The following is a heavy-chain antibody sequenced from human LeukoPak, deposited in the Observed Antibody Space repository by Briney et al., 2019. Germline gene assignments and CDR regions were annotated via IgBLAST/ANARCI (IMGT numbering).Heavy chain of an antibody. J-gene: IGHJ4*02. Sequence: SETLSLTCAVYGGSFSGYYWSWIRQPPGKGLEWIGEINHSGSTNYNPSLKSRVTISVDTSKNQFSLKLSSVTAADTAVYYCAKVSTMVTFSDYWGQGTLVTVSS. CDR1: GGSFSGYY. D-gene: IGHD5-18*01. V-gene: IGHV4-34*01. CDR2: INHSGST. CDR3: AKVSTMVTFSDY.